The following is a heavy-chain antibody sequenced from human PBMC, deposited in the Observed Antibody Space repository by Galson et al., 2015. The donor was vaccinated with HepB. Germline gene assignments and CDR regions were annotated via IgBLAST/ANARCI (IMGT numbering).Heavy chain of an antibody. CDR2: ISYDGSYK. J-gene: IGHJ4*02. CDR3: AKDGYYYDFDY. D-gene: IGHD3-10*01. CDR1: GFTFSNYG. Sequence: SLRLSCAASGFTFSNYGMHWVRQAPGKGLEWVAFISYDGSYKYYTDSVRGRFSISRDNSKNTLYLQMNSLRAEDTAVYYCAKDGYYYDFDYWGQGTLVTVSP. V-gene: IGHV3-30*18.